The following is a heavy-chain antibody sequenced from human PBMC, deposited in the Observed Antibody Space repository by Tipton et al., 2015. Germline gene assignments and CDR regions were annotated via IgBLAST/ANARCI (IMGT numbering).Heavy chain of an antibody. V-gene: IGHV4-61*01. CDR2: IAYTETR. CDR3: ARARGRLGAWFDS. CDR1: GGSVSSGSYY. Sequence: TLSLTCTVSGGSVSSGSYYWSWIRQPPGKGLEWIGYIAYTETRHYNASLQSRVTISVETSKTQFSLKMRSVTATDTAVYDCARARGRLGAWFDSWGQVTLFTVS. J-gene: IGHJ5*01. D-gene: IGHD3/OR15-3a*01.